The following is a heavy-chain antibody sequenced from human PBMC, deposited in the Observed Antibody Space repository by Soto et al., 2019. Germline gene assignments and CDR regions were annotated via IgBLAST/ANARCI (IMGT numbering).Heavy chain of an antibody. CDR1: GYTFDTYG. CDR2: ISPYNDNT. D-gene: IGHD3-9*01. V-gene: IGHV1-18*01. CDR3: ARDGGPMTGTGYMDV. Sequence: QVQLVQSGAEVKKPGASVKVSCEASGYTFDTYGITWVRQAPGQGLEWMGWISPYNDNTNYAQNVQGRGTMTTDTSTSTAYLELRSLRSDDTAVYYCARDGGPMTGTGYMDVWGKGNTVTVSS. J-gene: IGHJ6*03.